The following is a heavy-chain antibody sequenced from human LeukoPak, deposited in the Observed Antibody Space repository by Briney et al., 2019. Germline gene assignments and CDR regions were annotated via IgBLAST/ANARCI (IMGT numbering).Heavy chain of an antibody. Sequence: KTGGSLRLSCAVSGFTFSSYTMNWVRQAPGKGLEWVSSITSSSTYIYYADSVKGRFTISRDNAKNSLYLQMNSLRAEDTAMYYCARDLAVTSIFWFDRWGQGTLVTVSS. J-gene: IGHJ5*02. D-gene: IGHD4-11*01. CDR1: GFTFSSYT. V-gene: IGHV3-21*01. CDR3: ARDLAVTSIFWFDR. CDR2: ITSSSTYI.